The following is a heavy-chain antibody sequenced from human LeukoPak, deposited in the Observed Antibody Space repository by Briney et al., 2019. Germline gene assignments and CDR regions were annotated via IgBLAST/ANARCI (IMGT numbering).Heavy chain of an antibody. CDR3: AKFHITGTTPSYFDY. D-gene: IGHD1-14*01. CDR2: IRSDGSNI. V-gene: IGHV3-30*02. Sequence: GGSLRLSCAASGFTFSSYGMHWARQAPGKGLEWVAFIRSDGSNIYYADSVKGRFTISRDNSQNTLYLQMNSLKTEDTAVYYCAKFHITGTTPSYFDYWGQGTLVTVSS. CDR1: GFTFSSYG. J-gene: IGHJ4*02.